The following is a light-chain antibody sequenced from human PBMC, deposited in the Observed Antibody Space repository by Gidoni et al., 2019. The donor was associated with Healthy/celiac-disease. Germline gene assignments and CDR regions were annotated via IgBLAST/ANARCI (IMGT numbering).Light chain of an antibody. J-gene: IGKJ1*01. Sequence: DIQMTQSPSTLSASVGDRVTITCRASQSISSWLAWYQQKPGKAPKLLIYDAYSLESGVPSRFSGSGSGTEFTLTISSLQPDDFATYYCQQYNSYALTFXXXTKVEIK. V-gene: IGKV1-5*01. CDR3: QQYNSYALT. CDR2: DAY. CDR1: QSISSW.